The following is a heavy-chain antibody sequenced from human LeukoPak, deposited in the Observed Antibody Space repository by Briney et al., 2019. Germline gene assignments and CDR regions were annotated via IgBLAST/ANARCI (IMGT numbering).Heavy chain of an antibody. CDR3: AKDFHPYCSSTSCYGSTDY. CDR1: GFSLSGYG. V-gene: IGHV3-30*18. CDR2: ISYDGSNK. J-gene: IGHJ4*02. D-gene: IGHD2-2*01. Sequence: AGGSLRLSCEASGFSLSGYGMHWVRQAPGKGLEWVAVISYDGSNKYYADSVKGRFTISRDNSKNTLYLQMNSLRAEGTAVYYCAKDFHPYCSSTSCYGSTDYWGQGTLVTVSS.